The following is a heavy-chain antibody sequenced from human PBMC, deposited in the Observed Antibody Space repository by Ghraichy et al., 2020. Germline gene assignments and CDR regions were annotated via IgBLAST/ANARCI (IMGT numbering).Heavy chain of an antibody. CDR3: GGDGPYYYYGLDV. Sequence: GGSLRLSCATFGFTFDNYNMNWVRQVPGKGLEWVAAINYDGGSAFYADSVKGRFTISRDNAKNSVYLQLESLKAEDTAIYYCGGDGPYYYYGLDVWGRGTTVTVSS. J-gene: IGHJ6*02. D-gene: IGHD3-10*01. V-gene: IGHV3-20*04. CDR1: GFTFDNYN. CDR2: INYDGGSA.